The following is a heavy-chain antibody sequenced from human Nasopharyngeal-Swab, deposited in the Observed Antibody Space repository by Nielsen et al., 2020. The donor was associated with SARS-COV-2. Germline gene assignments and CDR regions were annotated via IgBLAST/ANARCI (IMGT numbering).Heavy chain of an antibody. CDR1: GFTFSSYE. Sequence: GESLKISCAASGFTFSSYEMNWVRQAPGKGLEWVSYISNSGSTIYYADSVKGRFTISRDNAKNSLYLQMNSLRAEDTAVYYCARDYGDYERMQYYYYYGMDVWGQGTTVTVSS. D-gene: IGHD4-17*01. V-gene: IGHV3-48*03. J-gene: IGHJ6*02. CDR2: ISNSGSTI. CDR3: ARDYGDYERMQYYYYYGMDV.